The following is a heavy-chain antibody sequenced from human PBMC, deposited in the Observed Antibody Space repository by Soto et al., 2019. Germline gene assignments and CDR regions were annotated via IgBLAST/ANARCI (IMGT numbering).Heavy chain of an antibody. D-gene: IGHD7-27*01. CDR3: ARVRRKMIAMVTGAY. Sequence: QVQLVQSGPAVMKPGASVKVSCKTSGYTFTSFGISWGRKAPGQGRELMGLISSKTGNTKYAEKFQGRVTLSTYTSTCIGSIELRSLRSEETAAYYCARVRRKMIAMVTGAYWGKGTLLTVSS. V-gene: IGHV1-18*04. CDR2: ISSKTGNT. CDR1: GYTFTSFG. J-gene: IGHJ4*02.